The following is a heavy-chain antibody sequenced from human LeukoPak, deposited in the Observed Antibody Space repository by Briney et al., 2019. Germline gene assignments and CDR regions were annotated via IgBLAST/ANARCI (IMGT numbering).Heavy chain of an antibody. Sequence: GGSLRLSCAASGFTFSSYGMHWVRQAPGKGLEWVAFIRYDGSNKYYADSVKGRFTISRDNSKNTLYLQMNSLRAEDTAVYYCAKDFIVGANGDFDYWGQGTLVTVSS. CDR1: GFTFSSYG. J-gene: IGHJ4*02. CDR2: IRYDGSNK. CDR3: AKDFIVGANGDFDY. V-gene: IGHV3-30*02. D-gene: IGHD1-26*01.